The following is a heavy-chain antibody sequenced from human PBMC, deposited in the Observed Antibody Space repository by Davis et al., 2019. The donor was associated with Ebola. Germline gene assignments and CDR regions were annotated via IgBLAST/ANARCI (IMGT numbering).Heavy chain of an antibody. CDR1: GLTFDDHA. V-gene: IGHV3-49*04. D-gene: IGHD2-2*02. Sequence: GESLKISCTASGLTFDDHAMGWVRQAPGKGLEWVGFIRSEGNGGTTEYAASVKGRFTFSRDDSKSIAYLQMNSLKTEDTAVYYCTRVAWDAPILTWPYFDCWGQGTLVTVSS. CDR2: IRSEGNGGTT. CDR3: TRVAWDAPILTWPYFDC. J-gene: IGHJ4*02.